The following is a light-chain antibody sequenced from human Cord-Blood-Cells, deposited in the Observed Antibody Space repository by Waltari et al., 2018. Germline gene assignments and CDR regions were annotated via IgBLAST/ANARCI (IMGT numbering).Light chain of an antibody. CDR1: QSVSSSY. CDR2: GAS. V-gene: IGKV3-20*01. CDR3: QQYGSSPALT. Sequence: EIVLTQSPGTLSLSPGERATLSCRASQSVSSSYLVWYQQRPGQAPRLLIYGASSRATGIPDRFSGSGSGTDFTLTNSRLEPEDFAVYYCQQYGSSPALTFGGGTKVEIK. J-gene: IGKJ4*01.